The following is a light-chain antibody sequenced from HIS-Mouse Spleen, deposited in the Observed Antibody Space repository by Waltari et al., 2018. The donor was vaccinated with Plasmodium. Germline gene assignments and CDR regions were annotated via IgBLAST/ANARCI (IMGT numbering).Light chain of an antibody. CDR2: EDS. CDR3: YSTDSSGNHRV. Sequence: SYELTQPPSVSVSPGQTARITCSGDAFPKKYAYWYQQKSGQAPLLVIYEDSKRPSGIPGRFSGSSSGTMATLTISGAQVEDEADYYCYSTDSSGNHRVFGGGTKLTVL. CDR1: AFPKKY. V-gene: IGLV3-10*01. J-gene: IGLJ3*02.